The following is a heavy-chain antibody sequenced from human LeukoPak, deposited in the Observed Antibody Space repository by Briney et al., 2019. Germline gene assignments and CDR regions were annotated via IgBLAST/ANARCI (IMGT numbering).Heavy chain of an antibody. D-gene: IGHD5-12*01. V-gene: IGHV3-30*03. CDR3: TTKVMRGNLGDDYDD. CDR1: GVTFRNYG. CDR2: ISSDGIDK. J-gene: IGHJ4*02. Sequence: GGSLRLSCSVSGVTFRNYGMHWVRQAPGKGLEWVALISSDGIDKLYGASVKGRFAISRDDSKSTLYLQMNSLTAEDTAVYYCTTKVMRGNLGDDYDDWGQGTLVTVSS.